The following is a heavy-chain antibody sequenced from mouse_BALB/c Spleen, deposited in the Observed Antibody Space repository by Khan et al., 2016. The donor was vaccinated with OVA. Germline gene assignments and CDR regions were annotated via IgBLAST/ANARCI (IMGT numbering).Heavy chain of an antibody. J-gene: IGHJ4*01. Sequence: VELVESGPGLVAPSQSLSITCTVSGFSLTSYGVHWVRQPPGKGLEWLGVIWAGGSTTYNSALMSRLSISKDNSKSQVFLKMNSLQTDDTAMYYCARGDGYYEDAMDYWGQGTSVTVSS. D-gene: IGHD2-3*01. V-gene: IGHV2-9*02. CDR1: GFSLTSYG. CDR2: IWAGGST. CDR3: ARGDGYYEDAMDY.